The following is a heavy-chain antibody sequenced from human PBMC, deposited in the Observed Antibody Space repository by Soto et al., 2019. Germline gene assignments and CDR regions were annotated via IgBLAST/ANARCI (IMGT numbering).Heavy chain of an antibody. J-gene: IGHJ4*02. V-gene: IGHV3-9*01. CDR3: AKVRGKEVTTVFDY. D-gene: IGHD4-17*01. CDR1: GFTFDDYA. CDR2: ISWNSGSI. Sequence: ESGGGLVQPGRSLRLSCAASGFTFDDYAMHWVRQAPGKGLAWVSGISWNSGSIGYADSVKGRFTISRDNAKNSLYLQMNSLRAEDTALYYCAKVRGKEVTTVFDYWCQGTLVTVSS.